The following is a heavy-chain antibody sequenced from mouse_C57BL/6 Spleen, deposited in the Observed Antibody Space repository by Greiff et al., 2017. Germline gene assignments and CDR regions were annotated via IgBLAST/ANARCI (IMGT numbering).Heavy chain of an antibody. D-gene: IGHD2-1*01. J-gene: IGHJ4*01. CDR1: GYTFTSYW. Sequence: QVQLQQSGAELAKPGASVKLSCKASGYTFTSYWMHWVKQRPGQGLEWIGYINPSSGYTKYNQKFKDKATLTADKSSSTAYLQLSSLTYEDSAVYYCARGAVYYGSYGYAMDYWGQGTSVTVSS. V-gene: IGHV1-7*01. CDR3: ARGAVYYGSYGYAMDY. CDR2: INPSSGYT.